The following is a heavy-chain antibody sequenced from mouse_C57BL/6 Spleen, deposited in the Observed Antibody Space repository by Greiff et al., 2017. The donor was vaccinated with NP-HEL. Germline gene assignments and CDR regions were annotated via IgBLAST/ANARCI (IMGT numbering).Heavy chain of an antibody. CDR2: IDPNSGGT. J-gene: IGHJ3*01. CDR3: ARDYYGSSFWFAY. V-gene: IGHV1-72*01. Sequence: VQLQQPGAELVKPGASVKLSCKASGYTFTSYWMHWVKQRPGRGLEWIGRIDPNSGGTKYNEKFKSKATLTVDKPSSTAYMQLSSLISEDSAVYYCARDYYGSSFWFAYWGQGTLVTV. CDR1: GYTFTSYW. D-gene: IGHD1-1*01.